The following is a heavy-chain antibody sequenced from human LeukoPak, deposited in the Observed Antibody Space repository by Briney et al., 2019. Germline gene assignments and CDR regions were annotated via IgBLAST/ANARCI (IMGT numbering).Heavy chain of an antibody. J-gene: IGHJ4*02. CDR1: GGSFSGYY. Sequence: SETLSLTCAVYGGSFSGYYWSWIRQPPGKGLEWIGEINHSGSTNYNPSLKSRVTISADTSKNQFSLKLSSVTAADTAVYYCARAGHFASFDYWGQGTLVTVSS. CDR2: INHSGST. D-gene: IGHD2/OR15-2a*01. V-gene: IGHV4-34*01. CDR3: ARAGHFASFDY.